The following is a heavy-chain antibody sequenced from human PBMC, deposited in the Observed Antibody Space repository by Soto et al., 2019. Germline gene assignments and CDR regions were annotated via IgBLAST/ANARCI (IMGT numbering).Heavy chain of an antibody. Sequence: PSETLSLTCTVSGGSISSYYWSWIRQPPGKGLEWIGYIYYSGSTNYNPPRKSRVTISVDTSKNQFSRKLSSVTAADPAVYYCARDTRSIGWFDPWGQGTLVTVSS. V-gene: IGHV4-59*01. CDR3: ARDTRSIGWFDP. CDR1: GGSISSYY. D-gene: IGHD2-15*01. CDR2: IYYSGST. J-gene: IGHJ5*02.